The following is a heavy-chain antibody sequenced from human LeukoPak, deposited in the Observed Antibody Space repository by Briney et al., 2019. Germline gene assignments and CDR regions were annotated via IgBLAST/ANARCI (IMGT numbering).Heavy chain of an antibody. CDR1: GYTFTSYG. D-gene: IGHD6-19*01. Sequence: GASVNLSCTASGYTFTSYGISWVRQAPGQGLEWMAWISAYNGNTNYAQKLQGRVTMTTDTSTSTAYMELRSLRSDDTAVYYCARDLNVAYSSGWTDYWGQGTLVTVSS. J-gene: IGHJ4*02. CDR3: ARDLNVAYSSGWTDY. CDR2: ISAYNGNT. V-gene: IGHV1-18*04.